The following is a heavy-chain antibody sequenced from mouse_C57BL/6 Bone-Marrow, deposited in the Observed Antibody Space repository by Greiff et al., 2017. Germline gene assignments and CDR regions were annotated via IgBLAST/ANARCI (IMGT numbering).Heavy chain of an antibody. Sequence: QVQLQQPGAELVKPGASVKLSCKASGYTFTSYWMHWVKQRPGQGLEWIGMIHPNSGSTKYNEKFKSKATLTVDKSSSTAYMQLSSLTSEDSAVCYCARYSNSWFAYWGQGTLVTVSA. CDR2: IHPNSGST. CDR1: GYTFTSYW. D-gene: IGHD2-5*01. J-gene: IGHJ3*01. V-gene: IGHV1-64*01. CDR3: ARYSNSWFAY.